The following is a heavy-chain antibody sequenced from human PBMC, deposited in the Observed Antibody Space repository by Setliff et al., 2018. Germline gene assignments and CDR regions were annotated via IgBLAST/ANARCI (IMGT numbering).Heavy chain of an antibody. V-gene: IGHV3-73*01. D-gene: IGHD6-19*01. CDR3: TTSPISSGWHSNFDYNMDV. CDR1: GFTFSGSA. Sequence: GGSLRLSCAASGFTFSGSAMHWVRQASGKGLEWVGRIRSKANGYATEYGASVKGRFTISRDDSKNTAYLQMNSLKTEDTAVYYCTTSPISSGWHSNFDYNMDVWGQGTTVTVSS. CDR2: IRSKANGYAT. J-gene: IGHJ6*02.